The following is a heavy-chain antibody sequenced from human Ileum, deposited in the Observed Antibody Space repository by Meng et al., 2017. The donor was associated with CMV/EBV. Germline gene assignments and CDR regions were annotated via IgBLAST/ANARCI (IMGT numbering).Heavy chain of an antibody. J-gene: IGHJ4*02. CDR1: EATFSSYT. D-gene: IGHD3-22*01. V-gene: IGHV1-69*12. CDR2: ITPFFGTA. CDR3: AALGGCNSDYCYRDY. Sequence: QGYLVHAGAEVKKSGSSVKVSCKASEATFSSYTMSWGRPAPGKGREWMGGITPFFGTAIYAQRFQGRVTIIADESTSTAYMELGSLRSEDTAVYYCAALGGCNSDYCYRDYWGQGTLVTVSS.